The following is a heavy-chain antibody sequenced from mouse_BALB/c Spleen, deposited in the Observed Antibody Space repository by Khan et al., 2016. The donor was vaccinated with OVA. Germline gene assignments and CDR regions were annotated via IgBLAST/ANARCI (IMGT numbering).Heavy chain of an antibody. CDR1: GFSLSRYN. CDR3: ARAYYRYDGYYAMDY. Sequence: QVRLQQSGPGLVAPSQSLSITCTVSGFSLSRYNIHWVRQPPGKGLEWLGMIWGGGVTDYNSTLKSRLSISKDNSKSQVFLKMNSLQTDDTAMYYCARAYYRYDGYYAMDYWGQGTSVTVSS. CDR2: IWGGGVT. V-gene: IGHV2-6-4*01. D-gene: IGHD2-14*01. J-gene: IGHJ4*01.